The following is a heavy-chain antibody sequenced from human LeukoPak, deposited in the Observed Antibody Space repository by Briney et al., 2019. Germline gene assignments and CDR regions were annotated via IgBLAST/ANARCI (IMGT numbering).Heavy chain of an antibody. CDR2: IYPGDSGT. Sequence: GEALKISCKGSGYSFDNYWIGWVRQMPGKGLECMGIIYPGDSGTIYSPSFQGQVTISADKSSNTAYLQWSSLKTSDTAIHYCARAERSGSYPLVWFDPWGQGTLVTVSS. CDR1: GYSFDNYW. CDR3: ARAERSGSYPLVWFDP. D-gene: IGHD3-10*01. V-gene: IGHV5-51*01. J-gene: IGHJ5*02.